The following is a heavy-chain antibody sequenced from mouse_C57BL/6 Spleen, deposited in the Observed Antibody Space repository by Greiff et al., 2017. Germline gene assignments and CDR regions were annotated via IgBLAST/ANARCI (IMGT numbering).Heavy chain of an antibody. D-gene: IGHD2-14*01. CDR1: GYTFTSYW. CDR3: ARSLGVRRGFAY. Sequence: QVQLQQPGAELVKPGASVKLSCKASGYTFTSYWMQWVKPRPGQGLEWIGEIDPSDSYTNYNQKFKGKATLTVDTSSSTAYMQLSSLTSEDSAVYYCARSLGVRRGFAYWGQGTLVTVSA. V-gene: IGHV1-50*01. CDR2: IDPSDSYT. J-gene: IGHJ3*01.